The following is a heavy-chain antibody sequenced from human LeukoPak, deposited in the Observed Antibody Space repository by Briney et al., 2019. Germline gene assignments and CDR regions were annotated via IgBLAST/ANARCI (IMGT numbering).Heavy chain of an antibody. Sequence: GGSLRLSCAASGFTFSSYAMSWVRQAPGKGREWVSAISGSGGSTYYADSVKGRFTISRDNSKNTLYLQMNSLRAEDTAVYYCAKSTMIVVVPNDYWGQGTLVTVSS. CDR3: AKSTMIVVVPNDY. D-gene: IGHD3-22*01. J-gene: IGHJ4*02. CDR2: ISGSGGST. CDR1: GFTFSSYA. V-gene: IGHV3-23*01.